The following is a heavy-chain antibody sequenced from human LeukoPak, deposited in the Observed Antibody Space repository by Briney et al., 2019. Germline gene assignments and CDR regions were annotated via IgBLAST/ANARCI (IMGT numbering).Heavy chain of an antibody. CDR2: IYTSGST. Sequence: PSETLFLTCTVSGGSISSYYWSWIRQPAGKGLEWIGRIYTSGSTNYNPSLKSRVTMSVDTSKNQFSLKLSSVTAADTAVYYCARDVYYDSSGYYLSWFDPWGQGTLVTVSS. J-gene: IGHJ5*02. CDR1: GGSISSYY. V-gene: IGHV4-4*07. D-gene: IGHD3-22*01. CDR3: ARDVYYDSSGYYLSWFDP.